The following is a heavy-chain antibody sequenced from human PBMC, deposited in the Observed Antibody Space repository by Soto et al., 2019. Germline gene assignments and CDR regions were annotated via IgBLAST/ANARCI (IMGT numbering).Heavy chain of an antibody. Sequence: GGSLRLSCAASGFTFSSYGMHWVRQAPGKGLEWVAVISYDGSNKYYADSVKGRFTISRDNSKNTLYLQMNSLRAEDTAVYYCAKEGESGLPADYYYGMDVWGQGTTVTVSS. CDR2: ISYDGSNK. J-gene: IGHJ6*02. CDR1: GFTFSSYG. CDR3: AKEGESGLPADYYYGMDV. D-gene: IGHD3-16*01. V-gene: IGHV3-30*18.